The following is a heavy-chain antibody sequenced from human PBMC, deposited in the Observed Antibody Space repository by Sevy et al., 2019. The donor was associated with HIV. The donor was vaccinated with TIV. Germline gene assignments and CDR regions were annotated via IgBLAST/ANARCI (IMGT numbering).Heavy chain of an antibody. CDR2: ISSSSSYI. Sequence: GGSLRLSCAASGFTFSSDSMNWVRQAPGKGLEWVSSISSSSSYIYYADSVKGRYTISRDNAKKSLYLQMNSLRAEDTAVYYCARTTTVPHAFDIWGQGTMVTVSS. J-gene: IGHJ3*02. V-gene: IGHV3-21*01. CDR1: GFTFSSDS. CDR3: ARTTTVPHAFDI. D-gene: IGHD4-17*01.